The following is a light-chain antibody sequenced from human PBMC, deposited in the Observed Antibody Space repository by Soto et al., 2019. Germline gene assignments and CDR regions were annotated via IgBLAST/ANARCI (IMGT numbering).Light chain of an antibody. J-gene: IGLJ2*01. V-gene: IGLV3-21*02. CDR3: QVWDGSSEHVV. CDR1: NIGSKS. CDR2: DDS. Sequence: SYELTQTPSVSVAPGQTAMITCAGNNIGSKSVHWYQQKPGQAPVLVVHDDSDRPSGIPERFSGSKSGDMATLTISRVEAGDEADYYWQVWDGSSEHVVFGGGTKVTVL.